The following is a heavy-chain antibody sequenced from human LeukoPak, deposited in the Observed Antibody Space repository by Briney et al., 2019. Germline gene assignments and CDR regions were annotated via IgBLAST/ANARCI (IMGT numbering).Heavy chain of an antibody. D-gene: IGHD2-15*01. J-gene: IGHJ6*03. V-gene: IGHV1-46*01. Sequence: GASVKVSCKASGYTFTSYYMHWVRQAPAQGHEWMGIINPSGGSTSYAQKFQGRVTMTRDTSTSTVYMELSSLRSEDTAVYYCARDSVVVAATPRLYYYYYYMDVWGKGTTVTVSS. CDR1: GYTFTSYY. CDR2: INPSGGST. CDR3: ARDSVVVAATPRLYYYYYYMDV.